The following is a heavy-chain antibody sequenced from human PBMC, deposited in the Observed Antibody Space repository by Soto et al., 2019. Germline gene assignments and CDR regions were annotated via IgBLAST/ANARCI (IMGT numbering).Heavy chain of an antibody. CDR3: ARGLEYDFWSGYPY. V-gene: IGHV1-8*01. CDR2: MNPNSGNT. J-gene: IGHJ4*02. D-gene: IGHD3-3*01. Sequence: ASVKVSCKASGYTFTSYDINWVRQATGQGLEWMGWMNPNSGNTGYAQKFQGRVTMTRNTSISTAYMELSSLRSEDTAVYYCARGLEYDFWSGYPYWGQGTLVTVSS. CDR1: GYTFTSYD.